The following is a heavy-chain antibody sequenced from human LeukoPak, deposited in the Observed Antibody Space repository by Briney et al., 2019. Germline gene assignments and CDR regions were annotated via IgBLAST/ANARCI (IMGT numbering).Heavy chain of an antibody. V-gene: IGHV3-21*01. CDR2: ISSSSSYI. CDR1: GFTFSSYS. D-gene: IGHD4-23*01. CDR3: ATGTTEVGRYFDY. J-gene: IGHJ4*02. Sequence: SGGSLRLSCAASGFTFSSYSMNWVRQAPGKGLEWVSSISSSSSYIYYADSVKGRFTISRDNAKNSLYLQMNSLRAEDTAVYYCATGTTEVGRYFDYWGQGTLVTVSS.